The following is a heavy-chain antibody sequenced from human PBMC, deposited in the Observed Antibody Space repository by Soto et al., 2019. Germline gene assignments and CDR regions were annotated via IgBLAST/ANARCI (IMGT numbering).Heavy chain of an antibody. CDR1: GFTFINYA. CDR3: ARKILVSTTRPNYWYFDL. J-gene: IGHJ2*01. CDR2: ISGGGDAA. D-gene: IGHD2-21*01. Sequence: EVQVLESGGGLVQPGGSLRLSCAGSGFTFINYAMNWVRQAPGKGLEWVSSISGGGDAAFFRDSVRGRFTISRDNSKNTVTLQMNSLGVDDTAVYYCARKILVSTTRPNYWYFDLWGRGTLVTVSS. V-gene: IGHV3-23*01.